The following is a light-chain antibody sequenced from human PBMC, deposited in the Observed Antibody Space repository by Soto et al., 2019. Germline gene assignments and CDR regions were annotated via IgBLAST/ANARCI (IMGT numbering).Light chain of an antibody. CDR3: CSYAGGYTFV. V-gene: IGLV2-11*01. CDR2: DVN. CDR1: SNDVGDYDY. J-gene: IGLJ1*01. Sequence: QSALTQPRSVSGSPGQSVTISCTGTSNDVGDYDYVSWYQQYPGKAPKLIIYDVNKRPSGVPDRFSGSKSGNTASLTISALXAXDEADYYCCSYAGGYTFVFGTGTKLTVL.